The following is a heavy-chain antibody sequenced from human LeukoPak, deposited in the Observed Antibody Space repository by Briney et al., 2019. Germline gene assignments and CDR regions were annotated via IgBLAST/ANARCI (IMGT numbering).Heavy chain of an antibody. CDR2: ISAYNGNT. V-gene: IGHV1-18*01. Sequence: ASVKVSCKASGYTFTSYGISWVRQAPGQGLEWMGWISAYNGNTNYAQKLQGRVTMTTDTSTSTAYMELRSLRSDDTAVYYCAREDKDYYDSSGYYYVFDYWGQGTLVTVSS. D-gene: IGHD3-22*01. CDR1: GYTFTSYG. J-gene: IGHJ4*02. CDR3: AREDKDYYDSSGYYYVFDY.